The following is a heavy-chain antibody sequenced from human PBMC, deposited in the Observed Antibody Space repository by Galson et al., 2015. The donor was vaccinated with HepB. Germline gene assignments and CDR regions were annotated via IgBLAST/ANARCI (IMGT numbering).Heavy chain of an antibody. CDR2: ISWNSGSI. J-gene: IGHJ2*01. Sequence: SLRLSCAASGFTFDDYAMHWVRHAPGKGLEWVSGISWNSGSISYADSVKGRFTISRDNAKNSLYLQMNSLRAEDTALYYCAKDRGVAGVYWYFDLWGRGTLVTVSS. CDR3: AKDRGVAGVYWYFDL. CDR1: GFTFDDYA. V-gene: IGHV3-9*01. D-gene: IGHD6-19*01.